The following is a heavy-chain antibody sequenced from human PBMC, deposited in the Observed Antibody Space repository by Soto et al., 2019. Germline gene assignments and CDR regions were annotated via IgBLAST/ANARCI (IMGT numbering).Heavy chain of an antibody. J-gene: IGHJ4*02. CDR1: GYTFTSYG. Sequence: ASVKVSCKSSGYTFTSYGISCVRQAPGQGLEWMGWISAYNGNTNYAQKLQGRVTMTTDTSTSTAYMELRSLRSDDTAVYYCARFSSRPNYDFWSGYYFYFDYWGQGTLVTVSS. CDR3: ARFSSRPNYDFWSGYYFYFDY. V-gene: IGHV1-18*01. D-gene: IGHD3-3*01. CDR2: ISAYNGNT.